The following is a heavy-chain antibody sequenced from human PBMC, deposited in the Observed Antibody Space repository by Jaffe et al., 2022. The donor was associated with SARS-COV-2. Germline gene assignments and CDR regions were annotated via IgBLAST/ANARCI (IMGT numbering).Heavy chain of an antibody. V-gene: IGHV4-59*01. CDR1: GGSISSYY. Sequence: QVQLQESGPGLVKPSETLSLTCTVSGGSISSYYWSWIRQPPGKGLEWIGYIYYSGSTNYNPSLKSRVTISVDTSKNQFSLKLSSVTAADTAVYYCAREMGVHYYDSSGYYYNHYGMDVWGQGTTVTVSS. D-gene: IGHD3-22*01. CDR2: IYYSGST. J-gene: IGHJ6*02. CDR3: AREMGVHYYDSSGYYYNHYGMDV.